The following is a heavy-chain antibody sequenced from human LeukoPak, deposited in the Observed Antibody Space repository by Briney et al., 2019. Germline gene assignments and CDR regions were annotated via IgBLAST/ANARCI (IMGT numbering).Heavy chain of an antibody. V-gene: IGHV3-7*01. D-gene: IGHD3-16*02. CDR1: GFTFSSYW. CDR3: ARDPSFTFGEVIVYFDY. J-gene: IGHJ4*02. Sequence: GGSLRLSCAASGFTFSSYWMSWVRQAPGKGLEWVANIKQDARKRYYVDSVKGRFTISRDNAKNSLYLQMNSLRAEDTAVYYCARDPSFTFGEVIVYFDYWGQGTLVTVSS. CDR2: IKQDARKR.